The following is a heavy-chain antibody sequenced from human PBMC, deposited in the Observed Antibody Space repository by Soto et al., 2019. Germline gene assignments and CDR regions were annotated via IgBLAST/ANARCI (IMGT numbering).Heavy chain of an antibody. Sequence: QITLKESGPTLVKPTQTLTLTCTFSGFSLSTSGVGVGWIRQPPGKALEWLTLIYWNDDKRYSPSLKSRLTITKDTSKNQVVLTMTNMDPVDTATYYCALGGPAASLDFWGQGTLVTVSS. CDR1: GFSLSTSGVG. CDR3: ALGGPAASLDF. CDR2: IYWNDDK. D-gene: IGHD6-13*01. V-gene: IGHV2-5*01. J-gene: IGHJ4*02.